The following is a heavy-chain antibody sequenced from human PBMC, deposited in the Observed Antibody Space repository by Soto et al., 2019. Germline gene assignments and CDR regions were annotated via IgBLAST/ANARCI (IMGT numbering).Heavy chain of an antibody. CDR2: IYYDGRT. CDR1: GASISSGY. Sequence: PSETLSLTCTVSGASISSGYWSWIRQSPGKGLEWIGYIYYDGRTHYNPSVRSRVIISVDRSKNQFSLKLSSVTAADTAVYYCARCIAAAGPIDYWGQGTLVTVSS. J-gene: IGHJ4*02. D-gene: IGHD6-13*01. CDR3: ARCIAAAGPIDY. V-gene: IGHV4-59*12.